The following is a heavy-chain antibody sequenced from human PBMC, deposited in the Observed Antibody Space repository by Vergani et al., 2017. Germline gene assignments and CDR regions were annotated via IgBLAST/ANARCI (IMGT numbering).Heavy chain of an antibody. CDR2: ISGSGGST. D-gene: IGHD3-10*01. V-gene: IGHV3-23*01. CDR1: GFTFSSYA. J-gene: IGHJ4*02. Sequence: EVQLLESGGGLVQPGGSLRLSCAASGFTFSSYAMSWVRQAPGKGLEWVSAISGSGGSTYYADSVKGRFTISRDNSKNTLYLQMNSLRAEDTAVYYCARGPLRSTMVRGVISPYYFDYWGQGTLVTVSS. CDR3: ARGPLRSTMVRGVISPYYFDY.